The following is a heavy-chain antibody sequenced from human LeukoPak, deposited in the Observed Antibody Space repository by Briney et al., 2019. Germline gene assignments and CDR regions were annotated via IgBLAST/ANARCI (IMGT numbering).Heavy chain of an antibody. CDR2: IRGKTNNYAT. Sequence: GGSLRLSCAASGFTFSDSAMHWVRQASGKGLEWVGRIRGKTNNYATAYAASVQGRITISRDDSKNTVYLQMNSLKTEDVAVYYCTSASSSPDAFDIWGQGTMVTVSS. J-gene: IGHJ3*02. V-gene: IGHV3-73*01. D-gene: IGHD6-13*01. CDR3: TSASSSPDAFDI. CDR1: GFTFSDSA.